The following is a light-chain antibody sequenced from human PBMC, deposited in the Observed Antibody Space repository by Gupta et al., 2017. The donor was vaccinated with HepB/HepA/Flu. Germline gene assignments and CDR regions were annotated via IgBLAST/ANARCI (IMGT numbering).Light chain of an antibody. V-gene: IGKV3-11*01. CDR1: QSVGSY. CDR3: QQRNNWPPIT. CDR2: DAS. J-gene: IGKJ5*01. Sequence: EIVLTQSPATLSLSPGERATLSCRASQSVGSYLAWYQQKPAQAPRLLIYDASNRATGIPARFSGSGYGTDFTLTISSLEPEDFAVYYCQQRNNWPPITFGQGTLLEIK.